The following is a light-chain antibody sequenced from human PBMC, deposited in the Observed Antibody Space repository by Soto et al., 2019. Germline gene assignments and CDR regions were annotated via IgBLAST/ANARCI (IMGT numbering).Light chain of an antibody. Sequence: DIQMTQSPSSLSASIGDRVTITCRPSQSISTYLHWYQQKPGEAPKLLISGASSLQSGIPLRFSGNGSGTEFTLSITSLQREDFAIYFCQQSYSTLYTFGQGTKLEIK. J-gene: IGKJ2*01. V-gene: IGKV1-39*01. CDR2: GAS. CDR1: QSISTY. CDR3: QQSYSTLYT.